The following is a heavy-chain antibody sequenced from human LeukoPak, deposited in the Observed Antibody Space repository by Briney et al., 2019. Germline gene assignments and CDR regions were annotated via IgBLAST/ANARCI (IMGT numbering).Heavy chain of an antibody. CDR2: INPNSGGT. D-gene: IGHD2-8*01. CDR1: GFTFSSYG. Sequence: GGSLRLSCAASGFTFSSYGMHWVRQAPGKGLEWVGWINPNSGGTNYAQKFQGRVTMTRDTSISTAYMELSRLRSDDTAVYYCARSRDKTPLYMLYWGQGTLVTVSS. CDR3: ARSRDKTPLYMLY. J-gene: IGHJ4*02. V-gene: IGHV1-2*02.